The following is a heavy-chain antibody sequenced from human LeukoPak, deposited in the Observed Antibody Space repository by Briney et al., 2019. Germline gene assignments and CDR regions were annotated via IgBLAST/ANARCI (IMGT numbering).Heavy chain of an antibody. D-gene: IGHD6-6*01. CDR1: GGSISSSSYY. CDR2: IYYSGST. Sequence: SETLSLTCTVSGGSISSSSYYWGWIRQPPGKGLEWIGSIYYSGSTYYNPSLKSRVTISVDTSKNQFSLKLSSVTAADTAVYYCARQGRDAARRHYYYMDVWGKGTTVTVSS. V-gene: IGHV4-39*01. J-gene: IGHJ6*03. CDR3: ARQGRDAARRHYYYMDV.